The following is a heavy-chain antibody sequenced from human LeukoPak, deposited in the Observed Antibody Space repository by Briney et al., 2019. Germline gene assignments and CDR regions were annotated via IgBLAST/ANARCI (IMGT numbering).Heavy chain of an antibody. J-gene: IGHJ4*02. V-gene: IGHV3-23*01. CDR2: IGGGGGIT. Sequence: GASVRLSCAASGLTFNNYALSWVRQAPGKGLEWVSMIGGGGGITWYADSVKGRFTISRDNSKNTVYLQMISLRAEDTAVYYCAKLSESYFEYWGQGTLVTVSS. CDR1: GLTFNNYA. D-gene: IGHD4/OR15-4a*01. CDR3: AKLSESYFEY.